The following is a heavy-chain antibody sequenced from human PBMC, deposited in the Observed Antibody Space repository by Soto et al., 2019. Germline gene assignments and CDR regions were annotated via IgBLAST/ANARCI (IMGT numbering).Heavy chain of an antibody. Sequence: PGESLKISCKGSGYSFTSYWISWVRQMPGKGLEWMGRTDPSDSYTNYSPSFQGHVTISADKSISTAYLQWSSLKASDTAMYYCASLSYDFWSGSPMDVWGQGATVTVSS. CDR1: GYSFTSYW. V-gene: IGHV5-10-1*01. CDR3: ASLSYDFWSGSPMDV. J-gene: IGHJ6*02. D-gene: IGHD3-3*01. CDR2: TDPSDSYT.